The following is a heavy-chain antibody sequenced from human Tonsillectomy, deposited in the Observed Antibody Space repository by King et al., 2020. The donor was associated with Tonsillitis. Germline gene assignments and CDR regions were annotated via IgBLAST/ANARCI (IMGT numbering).Heavy chain of an antibody. CDR2: ISSSSSYI. CDR3: ARERRAGINWFDP. J-gene: IGHJ5*02. V-gene: IGHV3-21*01. CDR1: GFTFSSYS. Sequence: VQLVESGGGLVKPGGSLRLSCAASGFTFSSYSMNWVRQAPGKGLEWVSSISSSSSYIYYADSVKGRFTISRDNAKNSLYLQMNSLRAEDTAVYYCARERRAGINWFDPWGQGTLVTVSS. D-gene: IGHD6-19*01.